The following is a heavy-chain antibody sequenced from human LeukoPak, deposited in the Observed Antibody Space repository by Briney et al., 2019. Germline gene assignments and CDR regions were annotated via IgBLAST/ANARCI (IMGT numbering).Heavy chain of an antibody. CDR1: GFTFSSFE. Sequence: GGSLRLSCAASGFTFSSFEMNWVRQAPGKGLEWLSYITSSGTMVYYADSVKGRFTISRDNAKNSLYLQMNSLRAEDTAIYYCARRRGGYSYGDFDYWGQGTLVTVSS. CDR2: ITSSGTMV. D-gene: IGHD5-18*01. J-gene: IGHJ4*02. V-gene: IGHV3-48*03. CDR3: ARRRGGYSYGDFDY.